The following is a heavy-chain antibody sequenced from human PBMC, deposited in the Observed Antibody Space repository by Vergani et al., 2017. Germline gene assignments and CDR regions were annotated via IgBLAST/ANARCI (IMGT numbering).Heavy chain of an antibody. D-gene: IGHD6-13*01. J-gene: IGHJ4*02. CDR2: ISYDGSNK. CDR1: GFTFSSYW. Sequence: VQLVESGGGLVQPGGSLRLSCAASGFTFSSYWMHWVRQAPGKGLEWVAVISYDGSNKYYADSVKGRFTISRDNSKNTLYLQMNSLRAEDTAVYYCAKNIAAADNFDYWGQGTLVTVSS. V-gene: IGHV3-30*18. CDR3: AKNIAAADNFDY.